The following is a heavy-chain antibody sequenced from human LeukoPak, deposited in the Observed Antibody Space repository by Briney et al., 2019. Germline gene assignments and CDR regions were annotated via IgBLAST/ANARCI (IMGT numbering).Heavy chain of an antibody. J-gene: IGHJ2*01. V-gene: IGHV1-69*13. CDR3: ARDKGGVVPGGGYLDL. D-gene: IGHD3-3*01. CDR2: IILIFGTA. Sequence: ASVKVSCKASGGTFSRYVISWVRQAPGQGLEWMGGIILIFGTANYAQKFQGRVTITADESTSTAYMELSSLRSEDTAVYYCARDKGGVVPGGGYLDLWGRGTLVTVSS. CDR1: GGTFSRYV.